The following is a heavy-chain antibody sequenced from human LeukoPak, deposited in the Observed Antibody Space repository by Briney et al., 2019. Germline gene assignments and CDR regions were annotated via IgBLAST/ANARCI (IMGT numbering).Heavy chain of an antibody. CDR1: GFSFSSYR. CDR3: ARALIGYYFDY. D-gene: IGHD2-8*01. CDR2: VNNSGDYI. Sequence: GGSLRLSCAASGFSFSSYRMNWVRQAPGKGLEWVSSVNNSGDYIHYADSVKGRFTISRDNSKNSLYLQMNSLRAEDTAVYYCARALIGYYFDYWGQGTLVTVSS. J-gene: IGHJ4*02. V-gene: IGHV3-21*06.